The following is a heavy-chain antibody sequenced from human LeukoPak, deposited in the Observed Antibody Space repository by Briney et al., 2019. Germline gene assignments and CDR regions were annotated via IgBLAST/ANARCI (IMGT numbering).Heavy chain of an antibody. J-gene: IGHJ4*02. Sequence: SETLSLTCAVYGGSLSGYYWSWIRQPPGKGLEWIGEINHSGSTNYNPSLKSRVTISVDTSKNQFSLKLSSVTAADTAVYYCARKGYSSPFDYWGQGTLVTVSS. D-gene: IGHD6-13*01. CDR3: ARKGYSSPFDY. V-gene: IGHV4-34*01. CDR2: INHSGST. CDR1: GGSLSGYY.